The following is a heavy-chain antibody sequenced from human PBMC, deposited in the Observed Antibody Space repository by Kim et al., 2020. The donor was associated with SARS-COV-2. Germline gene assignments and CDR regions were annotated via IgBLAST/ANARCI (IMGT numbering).Heavy chain of an antibody. V-gene: IGHV1-69*04. CDR3: ARGGTTVTPTA. J-gene: IGHJ5*02. D-gene: IGHD4-17*01. CDR2: A. Sequence: ANYAQKFQGRVTITADKSTSTAYMELSSLRSEDTAVYYCARGGTTVTPTAWGQGTLVTVSS.